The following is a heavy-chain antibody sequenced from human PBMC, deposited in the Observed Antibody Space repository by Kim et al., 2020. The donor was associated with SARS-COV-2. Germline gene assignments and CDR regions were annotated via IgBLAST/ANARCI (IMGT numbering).Heavy chain of an antibody. CDR1: GYTFDNFG. Sequence: ASVKVSCKAFGYTFDNFGMSWARQAPGQGLELMGWISVYNVNTNYAQKFRGRVTLTTDKSTSSAYMELRSLRSDDTAVYYCARGRSYYGSGTYYSYYYYGMDVWGQGTTVAVSS. CDR3: ARGRSYYGSGTYYSYYYYGMDV. CDR2: ISVYNVNT. J-gene: IGHJ6*02. V-gene: IGHV1-18*01. D-gene: IGHD3-10*01.